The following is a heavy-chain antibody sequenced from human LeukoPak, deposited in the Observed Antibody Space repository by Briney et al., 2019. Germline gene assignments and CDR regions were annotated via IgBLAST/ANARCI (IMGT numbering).Heavy chain of an antibody. Sequence: GGSLRLSCAASGFTFSSYGMHWVRQAPGKGLEWVAVISYDGSNKYYADSVKGRFTISRDNSKNTLYLQMNSLRAEDTAVCYCAKGLVATTPLYYYGMDVWGQGTTVTVSS. J-gene: IGHJ6*02. V-gene: IGHV3-30*18. D-gene: IGHD2-15*01. CDR2: ISYDGSNK. CDR3: AKGLVATTPLYYYGMDV. CDR1: GFTFSSYG.